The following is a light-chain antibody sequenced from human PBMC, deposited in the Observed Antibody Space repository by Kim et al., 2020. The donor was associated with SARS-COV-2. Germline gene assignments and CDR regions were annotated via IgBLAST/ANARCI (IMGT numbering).Light chain of an antibody. J-gene: IGLJ2*01. Sequence: ELTQPPSVSEVPRQRVTISCSGSSSNIGNNAVSWYQQLPGKAPRLVVYYDDLRPSGVSDRFSGSKSGTSASLAISGLQSEDEGDYYCAAWDDSLNAVIFGGGTKLTVL. CDR2: YDD. V-gene: IGLV1-36*01. CDR1: SSNIGNNA. CDR3: AAWDDSLNAVI.